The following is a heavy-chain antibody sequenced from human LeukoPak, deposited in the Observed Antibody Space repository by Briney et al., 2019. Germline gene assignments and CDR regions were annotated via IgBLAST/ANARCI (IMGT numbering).Heavy chain of an antibody. D-gene: IGHD2-2*01. CDR3: ARRDAPAHSFDY. V-gene: IGHV3-23*01. J-gene: IGHJ4*02. Sequence: QPGGSLRLSCAASGFTFNNYAMSWVRQAPGKGLEWVSTISVGGDGAYGAYYADSVKGRFSISRDNSKNTLYLQMNSLRAEDTAVYYCARRDAPAHSFDYWGQGTLVTVSS. CDR1: GFTFNNYA. CDR2: ISVGGDGAYGA.